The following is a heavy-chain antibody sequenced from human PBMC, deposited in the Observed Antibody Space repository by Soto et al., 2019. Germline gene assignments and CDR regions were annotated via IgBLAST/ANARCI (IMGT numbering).Heavy chain of an antibody. CDR2: ISGSGGST. CDR3: AKHWDIVVGHFDY. D-gene: IGHD2-21*01. V-gene: IGHV3-23*01. J-gene: IGHJ4*02. Sequence: GGSLRLSCAASGFTFSSYAMSWVRQAPGKGLEWVSAISGSGGSTYYADSVKGRFTISRDNSKNTLYLQMNNLRAEDTAVYYCAKHWDIVVGHFDYWGQGTLVTVSS. CDR1: GFTFSSYA.